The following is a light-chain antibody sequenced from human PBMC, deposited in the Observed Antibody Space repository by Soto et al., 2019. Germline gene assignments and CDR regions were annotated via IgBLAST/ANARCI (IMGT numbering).Light chain of an antibody. Sequence: QSALTQPPSASGSPGQSVTISCTGSSSDVGGYHYVSWYQQHPGKAPKLMIYDVSKRPSGVPDRFSGSKSGNTASLTVSGLQIEDEADYYCSSSVGSNSPVFGGGTKLTVL. CDR1: SSDVGGYHY. CDR3: SSSVGSNSPV. CDR2: DVS. V-gene: IGLV2-8*01. J-gene: IGLJ2*01.